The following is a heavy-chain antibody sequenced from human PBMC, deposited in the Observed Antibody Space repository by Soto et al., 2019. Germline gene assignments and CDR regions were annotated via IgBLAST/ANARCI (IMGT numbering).Heavy chain of an antibody. J-gene: IGHJ5*02. Sequence: ASVKVSCKASGYTFTKYYIHWVRQAPGQGLQWLGIINPSGGATTYAQKFQGRVTMTRDTSTSTVFLELRSLRSEDTAIFHCATSRGLYDYGSTWGQGTLVTVSS. CDR2: INPSGGAT. CDR1: GYTFTKYY. D-gene: IGHD4-17*01. CDR3: ATSRGLYDYGST. V-gene: IGHV1-46*01.